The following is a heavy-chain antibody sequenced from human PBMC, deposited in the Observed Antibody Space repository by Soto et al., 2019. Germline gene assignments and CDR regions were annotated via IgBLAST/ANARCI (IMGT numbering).Heavy chain of an antibody. V-gene: IGHV3-21*01. D-gene: IGHD1-26*01. CDR2: ISSGSAFI. J-gene: IGHJ5*02. CDR3: TRNQGGSYDSWFDP. CDR1: FTFSMYS. Sequence: PGGSLRLSCNFTFSMYSMNWVRQAPGKGLEWVASISSGSAFIKYADSVKGRFSISRDNAKNSVSLQMNSLRAEDTAMYYCTRNQGGSYDSWFDPWGRGTLVTVS.